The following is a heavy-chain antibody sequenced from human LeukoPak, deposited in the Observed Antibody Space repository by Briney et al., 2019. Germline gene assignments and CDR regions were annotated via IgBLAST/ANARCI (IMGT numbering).Heavy chain of an antibody. V-gene: IGHV3-30-3*01. CDR1: GFTFSSHA. Sequence: PGGSLRLSCAASGFTFSSHALHWVRQAPGKGLEWVAVISYDGSTKYYADSVKGRFTISRDNSKNTLYLQMNSLRAEDTAVYYCASSSWYPEYYYYGMDVWGQGTTVTVSS. D-gene: IGHD6-13*01. CDR2: ISYDGSTK. CDR3: ASSSWYPEYYYYGMDV. J-gene: IGHJ6*02.